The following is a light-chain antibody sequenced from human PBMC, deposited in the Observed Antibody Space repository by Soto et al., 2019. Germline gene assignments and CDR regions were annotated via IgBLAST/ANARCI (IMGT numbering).Light chain of an antibody. CDR1: SSNIGAGYD. CDR2: GNI. Sequence: QSVLTQPPSVSGAPGQRVTISCTGSSSNIGAGYDVHWYQQRPGTAPKLLIFGNINRPSGVPDRFSGSKSGTSASLAITGLQAEDEGDYYCQSYDSTPSARDVFGTGTKVTVL. J-gene: IGLJ1*01. CDR3: QSYDSTPSARDV. V-gene: IGLV1-40*01.